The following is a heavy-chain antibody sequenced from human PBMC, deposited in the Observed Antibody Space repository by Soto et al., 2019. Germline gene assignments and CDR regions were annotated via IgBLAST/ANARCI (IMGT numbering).Heavy chain of an antibody. J-gene: IGHJ5*02. Sequence: GGSLRLSCAASGFTFSSYSMNWVRQAPGKGLEWVSYISSSSSTIYYADSVKGGFTISRDNAKNSLYLQMNSLRDEDTAVYYCARDRQKIRFLEWLGWFDPWGQGTLVTVSS. CDR2: ISSSSSTI. V-gene: IGHV3-48*02. CDR3: ARDRQKIRFLEWLGWFDP. D-gene: IGHD3-3*01. CDR1: GFTFSSYS.